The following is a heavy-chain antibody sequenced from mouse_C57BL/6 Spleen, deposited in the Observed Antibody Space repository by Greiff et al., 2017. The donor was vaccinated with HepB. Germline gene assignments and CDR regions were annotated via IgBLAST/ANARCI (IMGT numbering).Heavy chain of an antibody. CDR1: GYAFTNYL. CDR2: INPGSGGT. J-gene: IGHJ1*03. CDR3: ARYYYGSSDEGYFDV. D-gene: IGHD1-1*01. V-gene: IGHV1-54*01. Sequence: VQRVESGAELVRPGTSVKVSCKASGYAFTNYLIEWVKQRPGQGLEWIGVINPGSGGTNYNEKFKGKATLTADKSSSTAYMQLSSLTSEDSAVYFCARYYYGSSDEGYFDVWGTGTTVTVSS.